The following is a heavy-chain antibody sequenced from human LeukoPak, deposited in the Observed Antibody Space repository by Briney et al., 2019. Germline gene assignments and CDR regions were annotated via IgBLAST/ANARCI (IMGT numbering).Heavy chain of an antibody. V-gene: IGHV4-30-4*01. CDR2: IHYSGST. CDR1: GGSLSTGDYY. Sequence: SETLSLTCTVSGGSLSTGDYYWSWIRPSPGKGLEWIAYIHYSGSTYYIPSLQSRVTISIDTSKNQFSLKLNSVTAADTAVYHCAVTRGACSGTSCWYAFDIWGQGTVVSVS. J-gene: IGHJ3*02. CDR3: AVTRGACSGTSCWYAFDI. D-gene: IGHD2-2*01.